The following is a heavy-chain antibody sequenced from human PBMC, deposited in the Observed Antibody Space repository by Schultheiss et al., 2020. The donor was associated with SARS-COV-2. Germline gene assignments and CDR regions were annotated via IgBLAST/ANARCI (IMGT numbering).Heavy chain of an antibody. D-gene: IGHD2-15*01. CDR3: ARDLTGGGDAFDI. V-gene: IGHV3-23*01. J-gene: IGHJ3*02. CDR1: GFTFSSYA. CDR2: ISGSGGST. Sequence: GGSLRLSCAASGFTFSSYAMSWVRQAPGKGLEWVSAISGSGGSTYYADSVKGRFTISRDNSKNTLYLQMSSLRAEDTAVYYCARDLTGGGDAFDIWGQGTMVTVSS.